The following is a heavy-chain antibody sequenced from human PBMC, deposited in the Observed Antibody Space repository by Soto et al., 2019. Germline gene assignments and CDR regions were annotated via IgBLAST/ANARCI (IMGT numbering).Heavy chain of an antibody. J-gene: IGHJ6*01. Sequence: GSGKVCFKASGYTFTSYYVHLVRQAPGQGLEWMGIINPSGGSTSYAQKFQGRVTMTRDTSTSTVYMELSSLRSEDTAVYYCARDQGIAEAGTYYYYYGMDVWGHGTTVTVSS. V-gene: IGHV1-46*01. CDR2: INPSGGST. D-gene: IGHD6-13*01. CDR3: ARDQGIAEAGTYYYYYGMDV. CDR1: GYTFTSYY.